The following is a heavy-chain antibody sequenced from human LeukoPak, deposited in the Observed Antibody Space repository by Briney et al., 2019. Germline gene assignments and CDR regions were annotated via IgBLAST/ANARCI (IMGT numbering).Heavy chain of an antibody. CDR1: GFTFSDYY. CDR2: INQNGSET. D-gene: IGHD3-22*01. V-gene: IGHV3-7*01. J-gene: IGHJ5*02. CDR3: ARKKYYYDTSTYGWFDP. Sequence: GGSLRLSCAASGFTFSDYYKSWIRQAPGKGLEWVANINQNGSETYYVDSVKGRFTISRDNAKNSLYLQMNSLRVEDTAVYYCARKKYYYDTSTYGWFDPWGQGISVTVSS.